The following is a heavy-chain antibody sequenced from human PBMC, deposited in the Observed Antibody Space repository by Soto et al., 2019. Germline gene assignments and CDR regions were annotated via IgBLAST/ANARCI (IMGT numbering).Heavy chain of an antibody. V-gene: IGHV4-31*03. CDR2: IYYGGST. CDR1: GGSISSGGYY. Sequence: SETLSLTCTGSGGSISSGGYYWSWIRQHPGKGLEWIGYIYYGGSTYYNPSLKSRVTISVDTSKNQFSLKLSSVTAADTAVYYCAREAMTTVNYYYYGMDVWGQGTTVTV. CDR3: AREAMTTVNYYYYGMDV. D-gene: IGHD4-17*01. J-gene: IGHJ6*02.